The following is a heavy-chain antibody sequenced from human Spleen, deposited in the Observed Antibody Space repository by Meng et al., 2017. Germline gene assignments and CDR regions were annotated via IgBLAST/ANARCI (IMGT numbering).Heavy chain of an antibody. CDR3: ARGPTTMAHDFDY. CDR1: GGSFSDYY. CDR2: INHSGST. Sequence: VQRQQWGAGMLKTSDTLALTCAVSGGSFSDYYWSSIRQPPGKGLEWIGEINHSGSTNYNPSLESRATISVDTSQNNLSLKLSSVTAADSAVYYCARGPTTMAHDFDYWGQGTLVTVSS. D-gene: IGHD4-11*01. V-gene: IGHV4-34*01. J-gene: IGHJ4*02.